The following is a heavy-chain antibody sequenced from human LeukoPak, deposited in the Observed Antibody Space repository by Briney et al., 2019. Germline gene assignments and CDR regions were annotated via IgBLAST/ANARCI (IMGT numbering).Heavy chain of an antibody. D-gene: IGHD3-9*01. Sequence: PGGSLRLSCAASGFTFSSDWMHWDRQAPGEGLVWVSRINPDGSRTDYADSVKGRFTISRDNTKNTVDLQMNSLRAEDTAVYYCARDFEAPSNCWGQGTQVTVSS. V-gene: IGHV3-74*01. CDR3: ARDFEAPSNC. J-gene: IGHJ4*02. CDR2: INPDGSRT. CDR1: GFTFSSDW.